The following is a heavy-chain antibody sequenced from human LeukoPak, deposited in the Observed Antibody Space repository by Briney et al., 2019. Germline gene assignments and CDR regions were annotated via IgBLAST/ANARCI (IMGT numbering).Heavy chain of an antibody. CDR3: ARVGGWYEVDY. Sequence: GGSPRLSCAASGFTFSDYYMSWIRQPPGKRLEYISYISSSSSTINYADSVKGRFTISRDNAKNSLYLQMNSLRAEDTAVYYCARVGGWYEVDYWGQGTLVTVSS. V-gene: IGHV3-11*01. D-gene: IGHD6-19*01. CDR1: GFTFSDYY. CDR2: ISSSSSTI. J-gene: IGHJ4*02.